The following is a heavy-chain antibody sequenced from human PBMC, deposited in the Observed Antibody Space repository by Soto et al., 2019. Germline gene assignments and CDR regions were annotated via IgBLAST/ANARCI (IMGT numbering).Heavy chain of an antibody. J-gene: IGHJ4*02. CDR2: INPNSGGT. CDR1: GYTFTGYY. Sequence: QVQLVQSGAEVKKPGASVKVSCKASGYTFTGYYMHWVRQAPGQGLEWMGWINPNSGGTNYAQKFQGWVTMTRDTSISKAYRELSRLRSDDTAVYYCARGGRGIAVAAHFDYWGQGTLVTVSS. D-gene: IGHD6-19*01. V-gene: IGHV1-2*04. CDR3: ARGGRGIAVAAHFDY.